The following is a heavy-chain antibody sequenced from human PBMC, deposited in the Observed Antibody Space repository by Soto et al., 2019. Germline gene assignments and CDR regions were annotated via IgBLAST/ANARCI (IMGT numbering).Heavy chain of an antibody. Sequence: EVQLVESGGGLVQPGGSLRLSCAASGFTFSDHYMDWVRQAPGKGLEWVGRTRNQAKRYTTEYAASVKGRFTISRDDSKNSLLLQMTSLKAEDTAVYYCARGATATTNYYYGLDVWGQGTTVTVSS. CDR2: TRNQAKRYTT. CDR1: GFTFSDHY. V-gene: IGHV3-72*01. J-gene: IGHJ6*02. CDR3: ARGATATTNYYYGLDV. D-gene: IGHD4-17*01.